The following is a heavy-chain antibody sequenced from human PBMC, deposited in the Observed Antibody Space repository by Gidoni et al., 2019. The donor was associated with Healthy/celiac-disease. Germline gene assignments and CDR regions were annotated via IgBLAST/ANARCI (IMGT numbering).Heavy chain of an antibody. Sequence: DVQLVESGGVVVQPGGSVRLPCAASGFTFDDYAMHWVRQAPGKGLEWVSLISWDGGSTYYADSVKGRFTISRDNSKNSLYLQMNSLRTEDTALYYCATTRGGSGSYYAYWGQGTLVTVSS. CDR3: ATTRGGSGSYYAY. D-gene: IGHD3-10*01. CDR1: GFTFDDYA. J-gene: IGHJ4*02. CDR2: ISWDGGST. V-gene: IGHV3-43*01.